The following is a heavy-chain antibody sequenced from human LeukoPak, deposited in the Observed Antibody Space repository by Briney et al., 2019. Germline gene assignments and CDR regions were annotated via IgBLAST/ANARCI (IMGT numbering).Heavy chain of an antibody. Sequence: SETLSLTCTVSGGSISSYYWSWIRQPSGKGLEWIGYIYYSGSTNYNPSLKSRVIISVDTSKNQFSLKLSSVTAADTAVYYCARGDRPFDLWDQGTLVTVSS. J-gene: IGHJ4*02. CDR3: ARGDRPFDL. CDR1: GGSISSYY. V-gene: IGHV4-59*01. CDR2: IYYSGST.